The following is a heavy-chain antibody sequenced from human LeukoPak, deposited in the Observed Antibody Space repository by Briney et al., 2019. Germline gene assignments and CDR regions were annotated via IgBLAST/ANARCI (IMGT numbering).Heavy chain of an antibody. CDR1: GFTFSSYA. CDR2: ISYDGSNK. J-gene: IGHJ4*02. D-gene: IGHD6-13*01. V-gene: IGHV3-30-3*01. Sequence: GGSLRLSCADSGFTFSSYAMHWVRQAPGKGLEWVAVISYDGSNKYYADSVKGRFTISRDNSKNTLYLQMKSLRAEDTAVYYCARDFIQQQLADYWGQGTLVTVSS. CDR3: ARDFIQQQLADY.